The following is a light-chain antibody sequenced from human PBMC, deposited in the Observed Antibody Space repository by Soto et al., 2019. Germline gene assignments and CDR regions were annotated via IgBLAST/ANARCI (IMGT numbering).Light chain of an antibody. V-gene: IGKV1-9*01. CDR2: AAS. CDR3: EQRNTYPYT. Sequence: DIQLTQSPSSLSASVGDRVTITCRASQAISRNLAWYQQKPGKASKLLIYAASTSQSGVSSSFRASASGTVFTITISSQQTAGFATSDCEQRNTYPYTVGRGTKMEI. J-gene: IGKJ2*01. CDR1: QAISRN.